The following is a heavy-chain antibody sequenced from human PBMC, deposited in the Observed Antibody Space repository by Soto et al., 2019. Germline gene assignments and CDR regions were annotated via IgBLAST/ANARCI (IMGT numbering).Heavy chain of an antibody. Sequence: EVQLLESGGGLIQPGGSLRLSCAASGFTFSSYGMSWVRQAPGKGLEWVSAITGTDGTTYYADSVKGRFTISRDNSKNTLYLLMNSLRAEDTAVYYCAKCTAVGCYSQFDPWGQGTQVTVSS. CDR3: AKCTAVGCYSQFDP. CDR1: GFTFSSYG. D-gene: IGHD2-15*01. V-gene: IGHV3-23*01. J-gene: IGHJ5*02. CDR2: ITGTDGTT.